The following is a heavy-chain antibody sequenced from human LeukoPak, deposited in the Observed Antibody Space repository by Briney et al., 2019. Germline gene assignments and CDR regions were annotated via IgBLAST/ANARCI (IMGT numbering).Heavy chain of an antibody. D-gene: IGHD3-22*01. CDR3: ARGGARHKSSGYYKDWFDP. CDR2: MNPNSGNT. Sequence: ASVKVSCKASGYTFTSYDINWVRQATGQGLEWMGWMNPNSGNTGYAQKFQGRVAMTRNTSISTAYMELSSLRSEDTAVYYCARGGARHKSSGYYKDWFDPWGQGTLVTVSS. CDR1: GYTFTSYD. V-gene: IGHV1-8*01. J-gene: IGHJ5*02.